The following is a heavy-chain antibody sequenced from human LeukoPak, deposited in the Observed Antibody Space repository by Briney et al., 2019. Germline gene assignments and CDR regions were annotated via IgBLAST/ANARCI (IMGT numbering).Heavy chain of an antibody. J-gene: IGHJ4*02. D-gene: IGHD3-22*01. CDR3: ATYGYYDSALDY. Sequence: GASVKVSCKASGGTFSSYAISWVRQAPGQGLEWMGGIIPIFGTANYAQKFQGRVTITADESTSTAYMELSSLRSEDTAVYYCATYGYYDSALDYWGQGTLVTVSS. CDR1: GGTFSSYA. CDR2: IIPIFGTA. V-gene: IGHV1-69*13.